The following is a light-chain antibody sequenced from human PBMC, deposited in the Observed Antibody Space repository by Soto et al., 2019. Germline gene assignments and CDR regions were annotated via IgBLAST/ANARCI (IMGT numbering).Light chain of an antibody. CDR3: QHSSSDFTT. J-gene: IGKJ5*01. Sequence: DIQLTQSPPSLSASVGDRVTITCRASQTISPFLNWYQCKQGKPHKXLIYESSNLRGGVSSRFRVSGSGTDLTLTIDRLQSDDGETYDCQHSSSDFTTFGQGTRLEIK. V-gene: IGKV1-39*01. CDR1: QTISPF. CDR2: ESS.